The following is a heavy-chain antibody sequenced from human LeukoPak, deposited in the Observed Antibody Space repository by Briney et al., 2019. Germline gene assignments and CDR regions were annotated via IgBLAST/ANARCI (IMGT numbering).Heavy chain of an antibody. CDR2: IYTSGST. V-gene: IGHV4-61*02. CDR1: GGSISSGSYY. J-gene: IGHJ4*02. Sequence: PSETLSLTCTVSGGSISSGSYYWSWIRQPAGKGLEWIGRIYTSGSTNYNPSLKSRVTISVDTSKNQFSLKLSSVTAADTAVYYCARDYKTSPAGTGYFDYWGQGTLVTVSS. CDR3: ARDYKTSPAGTGYFDY. D-gene: IGHD6-19*01.